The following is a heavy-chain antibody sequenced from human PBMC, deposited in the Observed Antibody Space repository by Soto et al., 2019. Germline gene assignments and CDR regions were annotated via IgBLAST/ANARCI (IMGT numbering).Heavy chain of an antibody. CDR3: ARADSASPDYYYYGMDV. V-gene: IGHV1-3*01. Sequence: ASVKVSCKASGYTFTSYAMHWVRQAPGQRLEWMGWINAGNGNTKYSQKFQGRVTITRDTSASTAYMELSSLRSEDTAVYYCARADSASPDYYYYGMDVWGQGTTVTVSS. D-gene: IGHD3-3*01. J-gene: IGHJ6*02. CDR2: INAGNGNT. CDR1: GYTFTSYA.